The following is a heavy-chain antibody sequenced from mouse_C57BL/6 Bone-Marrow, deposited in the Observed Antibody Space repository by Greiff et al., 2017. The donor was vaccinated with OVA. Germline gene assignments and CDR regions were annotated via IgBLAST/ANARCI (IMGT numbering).Heavy chain of an antibody. CDR1: GYTFTSYW. CDR2: IDPSDSYT. J-gene: IGHJ2*01. CDR3: ARDWDEDY. Sequence: QVQLQQPGAELVKPGASVKLSCKASGYTFTSYWMQWVKQRPGQGLEWIGEIDPSDSYTNYNQKFKGKATLTVDTSSSTAYMQLSSLTSEDSAVYYCARDWDEDYWGRGTTLTVSS. D-gene: IGHD4-1*01. V-gene: IGHV1-50*01.